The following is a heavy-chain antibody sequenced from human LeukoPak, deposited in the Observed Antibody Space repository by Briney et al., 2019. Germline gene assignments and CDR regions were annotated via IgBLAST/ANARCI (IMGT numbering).Heavy chain of an antibody. CDR3: ARGLRGYSYGFRY. CDR1: GGSLSGYY. CDR2: INHSGST. Sequence: SETLSLTCAVYGGSLSGYYWSWIRQPPGKGLEWVGEINHSGSTNYNPSLKSRVTISVDTSKNQFSLKLSSVTAADTAVYYCARGLRGYSYGFRYWGQGTLVTVSS. V-gene: IGHV4-34*01. D-gene: IGHD5-18*01. J-gene: IGHJ4*02.